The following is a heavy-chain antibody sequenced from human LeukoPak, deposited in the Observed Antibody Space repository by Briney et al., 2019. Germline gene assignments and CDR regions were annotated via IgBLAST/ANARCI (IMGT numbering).Heavy chain of an antibody. CDR1: GGSISSYY. CDR2: IYYSGST. J-gene: IGHJ3*02. V-gene: IGHV4-59*01. CDR3: ARDGRGRGAFDI. Sequence: SETLSLTCTVSGGSISSYYWSWIRQPPGKGLEWIGYIYYSGSTNYNPSLKSRVTISVDTSKNQFSLKLSSVTAADTAVYYCARDGRGRGAFDIWGQGTMVTVSS.